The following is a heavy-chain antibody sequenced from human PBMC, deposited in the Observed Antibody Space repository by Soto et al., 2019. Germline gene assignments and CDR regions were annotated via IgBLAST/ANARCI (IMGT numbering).Heavy chain of an antibody. J-gene: IGHJ6*02. CDR1: GFTFSSYG. V-gene: IGHV3-33*01. CDR3: ARSYCSWSYYIALENLTYYYGMDV. Sequence: QVQLVESGGGVVQPGRSLRLSCAASGFTFSSYGMHWVRQAPGKGLEWVAVIWYDGSNKYYADSVKGLFTISRDNSKNPLYLQMNSHRSEDTAVYYCARSYCSWSYYIALENLTYYYGMDVWGQWTTVTVSS. D-gene: IGHD3-10*01. CDR2: IWYDGSNK.